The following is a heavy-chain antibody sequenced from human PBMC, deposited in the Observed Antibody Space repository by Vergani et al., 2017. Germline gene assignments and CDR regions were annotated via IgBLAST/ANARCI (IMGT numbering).Heavy chain of an antibody. CDR2: IYYSGST. J-gene: IGHJ6*02. V-gene: IGHV4-59*01. CDR3: ARASGSGWYLDYYYGMDV. Sequence: QLQLQESGPGLVKPSETLSLTCTVSGGSISSYYWSWIRQPPGKGLEWIGYIYYSGSTNYNPSLKSRVTISVDTSKNQFSLKLSSVTAADTAVYYCARASGSGWYLDYYYGMDVWGQGTTVTVSS. D-gene: IGHD6-19*01. CDR1: GGSISSYY.